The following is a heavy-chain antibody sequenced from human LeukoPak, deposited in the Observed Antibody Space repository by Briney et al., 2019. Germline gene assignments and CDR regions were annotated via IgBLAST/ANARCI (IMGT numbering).Heavy chain of an antibody. V-gene: IGHV3-15*01. CDR2: IKSKTDGGTT. J-gene: IGHJ1*01. CDR3: TTDFRL. Sequence: GGSLRLSCAASGFTFNTAWMNWVRQAPGKGLEYIGRIKSKTDGGTTYYAAPVKGRFTISRDDSKNALYLQMNSLKIEDTALYYCTTDFRLWGQGTLVTVSS. CDR1: GFTFNTAW.